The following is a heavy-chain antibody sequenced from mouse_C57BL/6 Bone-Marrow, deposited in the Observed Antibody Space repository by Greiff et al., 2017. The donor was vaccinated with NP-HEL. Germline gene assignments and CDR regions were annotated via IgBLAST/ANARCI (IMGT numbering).Heavy chain of an antibody. CDR3: ARLGYYAMDY. Sequence: VKLQQSGAELARPGASVKLSCKASGYTFTSYGISWVKQRTGQGLEWIGEIYPRSGNTYYNEKFKGKATLTADKSSSTAYMELRSLTSEDSAVYFCARLGYYAMDYWGQGTSVTVSS. V-gene: IGHV1-81*01. J-gene: IGHJ4*01. CDR2: IYPRSGNT. CDR1: GYTFTSYG.